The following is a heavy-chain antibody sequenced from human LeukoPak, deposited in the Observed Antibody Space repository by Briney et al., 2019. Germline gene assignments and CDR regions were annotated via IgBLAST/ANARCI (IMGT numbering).Heavy chain of an antibody. Sequence: ASVKVSCKVSGYTLTELSMHWVRQAPGKGLEWMGGFDPEDGETIYAQKFQGRVTITADKSTSTAYMELSSLRSEDTAVYYCARSKYGSGFIPPKELDYWGQGTLVTVS. V-gene: IGHV1-24*01. CDR2: FDPEDGET. CDR1: GYTLTELS. CDR3: ARSKYGSGFIPPKELDY. J-gene: IGHJ4*02. D-gene: IGHD3-10*01.